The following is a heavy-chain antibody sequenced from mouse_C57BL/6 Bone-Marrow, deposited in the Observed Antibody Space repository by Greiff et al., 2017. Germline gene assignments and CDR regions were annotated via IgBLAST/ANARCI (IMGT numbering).Heavy chain of an antibody. CDR1: GYAFSSSW. CDR2: IYPGDGDT. J-gene: IGHJ3*01. V-gene: IGHV1-82*01. Sequence: VKLQESGPELVKPGASVKISCKASGYAFSSSWMNWVQQRPGKGLEWIGRIYPGDGDTYYHGKFKGKAPLTADKSSSTAYMQLSSMTSEDAAVYFCASGGYDAWFAYWGQGTMVTVSA. CDR3: ASGGYDAWFAY. D-gene: IGHD2-2*01.